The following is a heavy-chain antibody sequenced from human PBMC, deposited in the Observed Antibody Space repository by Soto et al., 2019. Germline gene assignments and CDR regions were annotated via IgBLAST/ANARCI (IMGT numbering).Heavy chain of an antibody. CDR3: AKEASSSWYEDYYYGMDV. V-gene: IGHV3-30*02. CDR1: GFTFSSYG. D-gene: IGHD6-13*01. Sequence: GGSLRLSCAASGFTFSSYGMHWVRQAPGKGLEWVAVIWYDGSNKYYADSVKGRFTISRDNSKNTLYLQMNSLRAEDTAVYYCAKEASSSWYEDYYYGMDVWGQGTTVTVSS. CDR2: IWYDGSNK. J-gene: IGHJ6*02.